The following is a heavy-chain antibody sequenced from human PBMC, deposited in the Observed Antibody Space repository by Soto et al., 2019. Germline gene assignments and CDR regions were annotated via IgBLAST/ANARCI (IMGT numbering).Heavy chain of an antibody. V-gene: IGHV3-21*01. D-gene: IGHD3-10*01. J-gene: IGHJ4*02. Sequence: PGGSLRLSCAASGFTFSSYSMNWVRQAPGKGLEWVSSISSSSSYIYYADSVKGRFTISRDNAKNSLYLQMNSLRAEDTAVYYCARESDPHTMVRGSIDYWGQGTLVTVSS. CDR2: ISSSSSYI. CDR3: ARESDPHTMVRGSIDY. CDR1: GFTFSSYS.